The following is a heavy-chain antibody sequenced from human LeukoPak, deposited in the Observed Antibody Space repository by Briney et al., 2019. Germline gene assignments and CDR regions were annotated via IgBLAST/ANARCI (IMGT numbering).Heavy chain of an antibody. CDR2: IYTSGST. Sequence: SETLSLTCTVSGGSISSYYWSWIRQPAGKGLEWIGRIYTSGSTNYNPSLKSRVTMSVDTSKNQFSLKLSSVTAADTAVYYCARELGPYGSGSYYAFDIWGQGTMVTVPS. D-gene: IGHD3-10*01. V-gene: IGHV4-4*07. CDR1: GGSISSYY. CDR3: ARELGPYGSGSYYAFDI. J-gene: IGHJ3*02.